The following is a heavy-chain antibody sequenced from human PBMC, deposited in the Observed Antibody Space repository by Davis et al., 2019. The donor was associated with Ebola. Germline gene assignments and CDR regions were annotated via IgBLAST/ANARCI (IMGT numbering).Heavy chain of an antibody. Sequence: ASVKVSCKASGYTFTSYGISWVRQAPGQGLEWMGWISTYNGNTNYAQKLQGRVTMTTDTSSSTAYMELRSLRSDDTAVYYCARVYYDSSGYPAIDYWGQGTLVTVSS. D-gene: IGHD3-22*01. CDR3: ARVYYDSSGYPAIDY. CDR2: ISTYNGNT. J-gene: IGHJ4*02. V-gene: IGHV1-18*01. CDR1: GYTFTSYG.